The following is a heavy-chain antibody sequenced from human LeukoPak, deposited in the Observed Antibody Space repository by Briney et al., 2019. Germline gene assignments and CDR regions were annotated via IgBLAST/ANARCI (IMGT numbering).Heavy chain of an antibody. Sequence: NPSETLSLTCTVSGASISSRNYYWGWFRQPPGKGLEWIGEINHSGSTNYNPSLKSRVTISVDTSKNQFSLKLSSVTAADTAVYYCARSTVRMATETQPTYYMDVWGKGTTVTVSS. V-gene: IGHV4-39*07. CDR3: ARSTVRMATETQPTYYMDV. CDR1: GASISSRNYY. D-gene: IGHD5-24*01. CDR2: INHSGST. J-gene: IGHJ6*03.